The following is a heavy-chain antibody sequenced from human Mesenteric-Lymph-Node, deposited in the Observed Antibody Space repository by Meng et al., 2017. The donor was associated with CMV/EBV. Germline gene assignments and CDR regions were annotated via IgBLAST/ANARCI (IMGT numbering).Heavy chain of an antibody. V-gene: IGHV4-34*01. J-gene: IGHJ4*02. CDR1: SFSDYY. Sequence: SFSDYYWSWLRQPPGKGLAWIGEINHSGSTNYNPPLKSRVTISVDTSKNQFSLKLSSVTAADTAVYYCARGLGYCSSTSCYLYFDYWGQGTLVTVSS. CDR2: INHSGST. D-gene: IGHD2-2*01. CDR3: ARGLGYCSSTSCYLYFDY.